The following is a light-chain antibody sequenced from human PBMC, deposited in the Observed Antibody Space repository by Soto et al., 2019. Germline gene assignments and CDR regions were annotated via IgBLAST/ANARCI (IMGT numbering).Light chain of an antibody. CDR3: QQYKTYWT. J-gene: IGKJ1*01. CDR2: KAS. Sequence: DIPMTQSPSTLSASVGDRVTITCRASQSTDSWLAWYQQKPGKVPKVLVYKASSLESGVPSRFSGSGFGTEFTLTISSLQPDDFATYYCQQYKTYWTFGQGTKVEIK. V-gene: IGKV1-5*03. CDR1: QSTDSW.